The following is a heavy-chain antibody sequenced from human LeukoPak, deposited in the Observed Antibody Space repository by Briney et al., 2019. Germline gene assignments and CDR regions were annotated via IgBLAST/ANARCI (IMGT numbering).Heavy chain of an antibody. J-gene: IGHJ4*02. CDR2: IRSKAYGGTT. CDR1: GFTFGDYA. Sequence: GGSLRLSCTASGFTFGDYAMSWFRQAPGKGLEWVGFIRSKAYGGTTEYAESVKGRFTISRDDSKSIAYLQMNSLKTEDTAVYYCTRDLDVVVVAATPFDYWGQGTLVTVSS. V-gene: IGHV3-49*03. D-gene: IGHD2-15*01. CDR3: TRDLDVVVVAATPFDY.